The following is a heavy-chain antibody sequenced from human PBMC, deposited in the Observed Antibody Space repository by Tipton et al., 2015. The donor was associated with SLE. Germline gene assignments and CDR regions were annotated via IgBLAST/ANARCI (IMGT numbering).Heavy chain of an antibody. CDR3: ARDLYSSSPD. CDR2: IYYSGST. V-gene: IGHV4-39*07. Sequence: TLSLTCTVSGGSISSSSYYWGWIRQPPGKGLEWIGEIYYSGSTNYNPSLKSRVTISVDTSKNQFSLKLSSVTAADTAVYYCARDLYSSSPDWGQGTLVTVSS. CDR1: GGSISSSSYY. D-gene: IGHD6-6*01. J-gene: IGHJ4*02.